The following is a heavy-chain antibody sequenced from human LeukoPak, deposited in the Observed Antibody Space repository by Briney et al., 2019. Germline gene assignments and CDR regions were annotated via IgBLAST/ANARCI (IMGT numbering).Heavy chain of an antibody. CDR2: IYYSGST. D-gene: IGHD6-13*01. Sequence: SETLSLTCTVSGGSISSSSYYWGWIRQPPGKGLEWIGIIYYSGSTYYNPSLKSRVTISVDTSKNQFSLKLSSVTAADTAVYYCARQGRGRSSYMEEFDYWGQGTLVTVSS. CDR3: ARQGRGRSSYMEEFDY. V-gene: IGHV4-39*01. CDR1: GGSISSSSYY. J-gene: IGHJ4*02.